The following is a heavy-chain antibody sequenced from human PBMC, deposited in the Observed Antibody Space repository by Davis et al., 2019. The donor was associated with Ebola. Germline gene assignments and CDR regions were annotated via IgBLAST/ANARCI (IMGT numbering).Heavy chain of an antibody. CDR3: ARETLPRDIVLMVYAGYYGMDV. D-gene: IGHD2-8*01. CDR1: GGSISSGGYY. Sequence: ETLSLTCTVSGGSISSGGYYWSWIRQHPGKGLEWVSSISSSSSYIYYADSVKGRFTISRDNAKNSLYLQMNSLRAEDTAVYYCARETLPRDIVLMVYAGYYGMDVWGKGTTVTVSS. V-gene: IGHV3-21*01. J-gene: IGHJ6*04. CDR2: ISSSSSYI.